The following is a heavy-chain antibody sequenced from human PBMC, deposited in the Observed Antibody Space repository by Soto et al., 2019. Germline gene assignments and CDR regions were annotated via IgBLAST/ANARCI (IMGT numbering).Heavy chain of an antibody. CDR2: INPTSGVT. CDR1: GDRFTDYY. Sequence: QVQLVQSGAEVKEPGASVTVSCRASGDRFTDYYMHWVRQAPGQGLEWMGWINPTSGVTKYAQKLQGWVTMTRDTAIRTVYMQLSRLRFDDTAIYYCARESGGATATLDYYYFYMDVWGTGTTVTVSS. D-gene: IGHD5-12*01. V-gene: IGHV1-2*04. J-gene: IGHJ6*03. CDR3: ARESGGATATLDYYYFYMDV.